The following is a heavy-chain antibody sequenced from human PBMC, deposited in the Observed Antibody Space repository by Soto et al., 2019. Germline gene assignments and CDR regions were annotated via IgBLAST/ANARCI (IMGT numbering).Heavy chain of an antibody. Sequence: PGGSLRLSCAASGFTFSSYWMHWVHQTPGKGLVWVSRINSDGSRTTYADSVKGRFTISSDNAKNTLYLQMNSLRAEDTAVYYGARAHENSYGYFDYWGQGALVTVSS. V-gene: IGHV3-74*01. D-gene: IGHD5-18*01. CDR2: INSDGSRT. CDR1: GFTFSSYW. CDR3: ARAHENSYGYFDY. J-gene: IGHJ4*02.